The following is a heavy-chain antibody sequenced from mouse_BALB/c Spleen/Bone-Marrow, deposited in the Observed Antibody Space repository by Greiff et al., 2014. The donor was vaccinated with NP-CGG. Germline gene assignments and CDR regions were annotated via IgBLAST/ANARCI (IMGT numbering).Heavy chain of an antibody. CDR2: ILPGSGST. D-gene: IGHD4-1*01. CDR1: GYTFSSYW. Sequence: LQQSGAELMKPGASVKISCKATGYTFSSYWIEWVKQRPGHGLEWIGEILPGSGSTNYNEKFKGKATFTADTSSNTAYMQLSSLTSEDSAVYYCARWVPYWEFAYWGQGTLVTVSA. CDR3: ARWVPYWEFAY. J-gene: IGHJ3*01. V-gene: IGHV1-9*01.